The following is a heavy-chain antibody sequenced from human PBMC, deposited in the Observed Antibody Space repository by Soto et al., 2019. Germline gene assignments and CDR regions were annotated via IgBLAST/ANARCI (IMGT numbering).Heavy chain of an antibody. J-gene: IGHJ4*02. CDR1: GGSFSGYY. D-gene: IGHD6-13*01. CDR2: INHSGST. Sequence: SETLSLTCAVYGGSFSGYYWSWIRQPPGKGLEWIGEINHSGSTNYNPSLKSRVTISVDTSKNQFSLKLSSVTAADTAVYYCARHVAAAAGTYPFDYWGQGTLVTVSS. CDR3: ARHVAAAAGTYPFDY. V-gene: IGHV4-34*01.